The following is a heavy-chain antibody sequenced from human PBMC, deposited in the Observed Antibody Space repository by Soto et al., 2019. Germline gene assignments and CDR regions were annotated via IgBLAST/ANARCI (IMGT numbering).Heavy chain of an antibody. CDR3: ARPIGYCSSTSCYGDYYYGMDV. J-gene: IGHJ6*02. CDR2: ISSSSSYT. Sequence: GGSLRLSCAASGFTFSDYYMSWIRQAPGKGLEWVSYISSSSSYTNYADSVKGRFTISRDNAKNSLYLQMNSLRAEDTAVYYCARPIGYCSSTSCYGDYYYGMDVWGQGTTVTVSS. CDR1: GFTFSDYY. V-gene: IGHV3-11*06. D-gene: IGHD2-2*01.